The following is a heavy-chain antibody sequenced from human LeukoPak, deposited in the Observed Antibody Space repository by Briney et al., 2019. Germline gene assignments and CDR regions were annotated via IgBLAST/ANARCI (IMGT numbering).Heavy chain of an antibody. CDR3: AREAREFYYYYYYGMDV. CDR1: GFTFSSYW. CDR2: INSDGSST. Sequence: GGSLRLSCAASGFTFSSYWMHWVRKAPGKGLVWVSRINSDGSSTSYADSVKGRFTISRDNAKNTLYLQMNSLRAEDTAVYYCAREAREFYYYYYYGMDVWSQGTTVTVSS. J-gene: IGHJ6*02. V-gene: IGHV3-74*01. D-gene: IGHD3-10*01.